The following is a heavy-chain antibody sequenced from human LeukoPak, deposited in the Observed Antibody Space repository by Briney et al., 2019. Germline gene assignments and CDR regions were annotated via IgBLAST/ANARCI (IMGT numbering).Heavy chain of an antibody. CDR3: AREARYDFWSGYPDY. CDR1: GGSISSGSYY. Sequence: KPSETLSLTCTVSGGSISSGSYYWSWIRQPAGRGLEWIGRIYTSGSTNYNPSLKSRVTISVDTSKNQLSLKLSSVTAADTAVYYCAREARYDFWSGYPDYWGQGTLVTVSS. V-gene: IGHV4-61*02. J-gene: IGHJ4*02. D-gene: IGHD3-3*01. CDR2: IYTSGST.